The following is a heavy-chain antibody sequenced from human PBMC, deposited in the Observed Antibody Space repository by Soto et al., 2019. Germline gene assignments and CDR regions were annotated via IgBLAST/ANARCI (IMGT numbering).Heavy chain of an antibody. V-gene: IGHV3-21*01. CDR1: GFTFSSYS. CDR3: ARDRRIFGGTGMDV. CDR2: ISSSSSYI. J-gene: IGHJ6*02. Sequence: PGGSLRLSCAASGFTFSSYSMNWVRQAPGKGLEWVSSISSSSSYIYYADSVKGRFTISRDNAKNSLYLQMNSLRAEDTAVYYCARDRRIFGGTGMDVWRQGTTVTVSS. D-gene: IGHD3-3*01.